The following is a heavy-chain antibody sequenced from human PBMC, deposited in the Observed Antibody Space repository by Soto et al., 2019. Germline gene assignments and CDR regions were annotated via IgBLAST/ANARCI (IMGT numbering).Heavy chain of an antibody. J-gene: IGHJ5*02. CDR1: GGSISGGGYY. D-gene: IGHD6-13*01. CDR3: ARAWTATAGWANWFDL. V-gene: IGHV4-31*03. CDR2: IYYSGTT. Sequence: QVQLQESGPGLVEPSQTLSLTCTVSGGSISGGGYYWSWISQHPGKGLEWIGYIYYSGTTYYNPSLKGCLTISVDTSKTQFSLMLSSVTAADTAVYYCARAWTATAGWANWFDLWGQGTLVTVSS.